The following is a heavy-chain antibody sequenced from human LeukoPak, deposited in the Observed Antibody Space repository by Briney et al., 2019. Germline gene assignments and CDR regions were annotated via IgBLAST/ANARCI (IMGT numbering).Heavy chain of an antibody. V-gene: IGHV6-1*01. Sequence: SQTLSLTCAISGDSVSSNSATWNWIRQSPSRGLEWLGRTYYRSKWYNEYAVSVKGRITFNADTSRNQLSLHLNSVTPEDTAVYYCARGGAVVGGFDNWGQGTLVIVSS. CDR3: ARGGAVVGGFDN. CDR1: GDSVSSNSAT. D-gene: IGHD6-19*01. J-gene: IGHJ4*02. CDR2: TYYRSKWYN.